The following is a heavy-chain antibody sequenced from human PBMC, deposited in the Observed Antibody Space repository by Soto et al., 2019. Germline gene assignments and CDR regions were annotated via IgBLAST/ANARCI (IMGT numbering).Heavy chain of an antibody. D-gene: IGHD2-21*01. J-gene: IGHJ5*02. CDR3: ARVRFHNWFDP. V-gene: IGHV1-18*01. CDR2: ISAYNGNA. CDR1: GYTFTSYG. Sequence: ASVKVSCKASGYTFTSYGISWVRQAPGQGLEWMGWISAYNGNANYAQKLQGRVTMTRNTSISTAYMELSSLRSDDTAVYYCARVRFHNWFDPGGQGTLVTVSS.